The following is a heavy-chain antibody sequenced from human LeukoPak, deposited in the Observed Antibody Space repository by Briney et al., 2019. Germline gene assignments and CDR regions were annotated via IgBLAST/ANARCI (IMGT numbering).Heavy chain of an antibody. Sequence: GGSLRLSCAASGFTFSSYGMSWVCQAPGKGLEWVSAISGSGGSTYYADSVKGRFTISRDNSKNTLYLQMNSLRAEDTAVYYCAKARLRLGELSCFDYWGQGTLVTVSS. CDR2: ISGSGGST. CDR3: AKARLRLGELSCFDY. J-gene: IGHJ4*02. CDR1: GFTFSSYG. D-gene: IGHD3-16*02. V-gene: IGHV3-23*01.